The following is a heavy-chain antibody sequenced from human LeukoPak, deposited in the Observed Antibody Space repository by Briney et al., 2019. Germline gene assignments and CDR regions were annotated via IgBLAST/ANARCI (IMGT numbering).Heavy chain of an antibody. CDR1: GYTFTSYD. CDR3: ARSSGDPHNCFDP. Sequence: ASVKVSCKASGYTFTSYDINWVRQATGQGLEWMGWMNPNSGNTGYAQKFQGRVTMTRNTSISTAYMELSSLKSEDTAVYYCARSSGDPHNCFDPWGQGTLVTVSS. D-gene: IGHD2-21*02. CDR2: MNPNSGNT. J-gene: IGHJ5*02. V-gene: IGHV1-8*01.